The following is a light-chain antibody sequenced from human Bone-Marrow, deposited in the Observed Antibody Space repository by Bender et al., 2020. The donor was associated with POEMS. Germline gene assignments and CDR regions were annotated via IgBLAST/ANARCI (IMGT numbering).Light chain of an antibody. CDR1: SSDVAVYNF. CDR3: SSYTSSNTWV. Sequence: QSALTQPASVSGSPAQSITISCTGTSSDVAVYNFVSWYQQHPGKAPKLMIYDVDNRPSGVSNRFSGSKSGNTASLTISGLQAEDEADYYCSSYTSSNTWVFGGGTKLTVL. J-gene: IGLJ3*02. CDR2: DVD. V-gene: IGLV2-14*01.